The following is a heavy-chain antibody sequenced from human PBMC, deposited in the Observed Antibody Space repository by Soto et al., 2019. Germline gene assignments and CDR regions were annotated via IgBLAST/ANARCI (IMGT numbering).Heavy chain of an antibody. V-gene: IGHV3-9*01. D-gene: IGHD3-9*01. CDR1: GFTFDDHG. CDR2: ISWNSGSI. J-gene: IGHJ4*02. CDR3: VRDTSSGWHLKDH. Sequence: HPGGSLRLSCVASGFTFDDHGMHWVRQIPGRGLEWVSGISWNSGSIGYAESVKGRFTIFRDNAKNPLYLEMNSLRQEDTALYYCVRDTSSGWHLKDHWGQGVQVTVSS.